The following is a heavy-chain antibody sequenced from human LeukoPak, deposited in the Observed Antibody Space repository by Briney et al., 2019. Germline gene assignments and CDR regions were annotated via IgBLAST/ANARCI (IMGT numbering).Heavy chain of an antibody. CDR3: ARDYVYAFDY. CDR2: ISGDGNAK. D-gene: IGHD2/OR15-2a*01. J-gene: IGHJ4*02. CDR1: GFTFSSYA. Sequence: GGSLRLSCAASGFTFSSYAMNWVRQAPGKGLEWVSYISGDGNAKHYTDSVKGRFTISRDNAKNALYLQMNSLRAEDTAVYFCARDYVYAFDYWGQGTLVTVSS. V-gene: IGHV3-48*01.